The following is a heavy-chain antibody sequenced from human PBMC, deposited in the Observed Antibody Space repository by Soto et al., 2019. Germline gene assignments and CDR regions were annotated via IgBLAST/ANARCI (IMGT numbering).Heavy chain of an antibody. J-gene: IGHJ5*02. CDR1: GDSVSSNSAA. CDR2: TYYRSKWYN. CDR3: ARWQNWNFSHGSYNWFDP. V-gene: IGHV6-1*01. D-gene: IGHD1-7*01. Sequence: PSQTLSLTCVISGDSVSSNSAAWNWIRQSPSRGLEWLGRTYYRSKWYNDYAVSVKSRITINPDTSKNQFSLQLNSVTPEDTAVYYCARWQNWNFSHGSYNWFDPWGQGTLVTVSS.